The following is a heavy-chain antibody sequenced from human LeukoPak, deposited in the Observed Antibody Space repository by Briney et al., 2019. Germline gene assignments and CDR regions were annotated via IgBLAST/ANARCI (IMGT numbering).Heavy chain of an antibody. Sequence: GGSLRLSCAASGFTVGDNYMSWVRQAPGKGLEWVSVMYSGGDTYYANSVKGRFTSSRDISKNTLYLQMNGLRTEDAAMYYCARDAPQVPAAGVLASWGQGTLVTVSS. CDR3: ARDAPQVPAAGVLAS. CDR1: GFTVGDNY. J-gene: IGHJ5*02. CDR2: MYSGGDT. V-gene: IGHV3-53*01. D-gene: IGHD6-13*01.